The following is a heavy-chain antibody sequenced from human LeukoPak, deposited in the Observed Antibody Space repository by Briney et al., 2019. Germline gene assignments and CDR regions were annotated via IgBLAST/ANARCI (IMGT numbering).Heavy chain of an antibody. D-gene: IGHD3-3*01. CDR2: ISSSSSTI. CDR1: GFTFSSYS. J-gene: IGHJ4*02. V-gene: IGHV3-48*01. Sequence: PGGSLRLSCAAPGFTFSSYSMYWVRQAPGKGLEWVSYISSSSSTIYYADSVKGRFTISRDNAKNSLYLQMNSLRAEDTAVYYCARDRVVKSRGLYYFDYWGQGTLVTVSS. CDR3: ARDRVVKSRGLYYFDY.